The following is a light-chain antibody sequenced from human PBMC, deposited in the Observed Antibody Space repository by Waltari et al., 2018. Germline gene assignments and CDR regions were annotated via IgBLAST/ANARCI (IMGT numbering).Light chain of an antibody. V-gene: IGKV1-39*01. CDR1: QSISNF. Sequence: DIQMTQSPSSLSASVGDRVPITCRASQSISNFLNWYPQKPGKAPRLLIYTSSTLQGGVPARFNGSGSGTDFTLTISSLLPEDFATYYCQQSYSSLSTFGGGTKVEIK. J-gene: IGKJ4*01. CDR3: QQSYSSLST. CDR2: TSS.